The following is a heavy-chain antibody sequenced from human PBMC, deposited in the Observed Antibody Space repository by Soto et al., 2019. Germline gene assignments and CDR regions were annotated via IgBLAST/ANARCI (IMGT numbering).Heavy chain of an antibody. J-gene: IGHJ4*02. CDR1: GFTFSSYA. CDR3: VKAVYSGYDGDY. Sequence: EVQLVESGGGLVQPGGSLRLSCSASGFTFSSYAMHWVRQAPGKGLEYVSVISSNGGSTYYADSVKGRFTISRDNSKNSMYLQRGGLRAEDTAVYYCVKAVYSGYDGDYWGQGTLVTVSS. D-gene: IGHD5-12*01. CDR2: ISSNGGST. V-gene: IGHV3-64D*06.